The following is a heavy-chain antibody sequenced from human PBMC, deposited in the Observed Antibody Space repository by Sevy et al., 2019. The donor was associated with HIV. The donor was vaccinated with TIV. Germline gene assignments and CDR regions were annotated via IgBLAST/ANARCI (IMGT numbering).Heavy chain of an antibody. J-gene: IGHJ4*02. D-gene: IGHD6-19*01. CDR2: IKQDGSEK. Sequence: GGSLRLSCAASGFTFSSYWMSWVRQAPGKGLEWVANIKQDGSEKYYVDSVNGRFTISRDNAKNSLDLQMNSPRAEDMAVYYCARDVSVSSGWYSFDYWGQGTLVTVSS. CDR1: GFTFSSYW. V-gene: IGHV3-7*01. CDR3: ARDVSVSSGWYSFDY.